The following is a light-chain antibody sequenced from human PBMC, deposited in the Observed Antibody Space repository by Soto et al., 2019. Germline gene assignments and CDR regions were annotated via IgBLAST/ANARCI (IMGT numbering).Light chain of an antibody. CDR1: QNLGALY. V-gene: IGKV3-20*01. Sequence: EIVLTQSPGTLSLSPGERGSLSCRSTQNLGALYLAWFQQKSGQAPRLLIYGASSRATGIPDRFSGSGSGTDFTPTINSLEPEDFAVYYSQQYGDLPWTFGQGTKVDIK. J-gene: IGKJ1*01. CDR2: GAS. CDR3: QQYGDLPWT.